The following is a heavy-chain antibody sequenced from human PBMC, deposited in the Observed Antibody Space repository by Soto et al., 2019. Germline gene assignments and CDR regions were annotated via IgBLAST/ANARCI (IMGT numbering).Heavy chain of an antibody. Sequence: ASVKVSCKASGYTCTSYGISWVRQAPGQGLEWMGWSSAYNGNTNYAQKLQGRVTMTTDTSTSTAYMELRSLRSDDTAVYYCARDDYYDSSGHFDYWGQGTLVTVPQ. CDR2: SSAYNGNT. V-gene: IGHV1-18*01. D-gene: IGHD3-22*01. CDR1: GYTCTSYG. CDR3: ARDDYYDSSGHFDY. J-gene: IGHJ4*02.